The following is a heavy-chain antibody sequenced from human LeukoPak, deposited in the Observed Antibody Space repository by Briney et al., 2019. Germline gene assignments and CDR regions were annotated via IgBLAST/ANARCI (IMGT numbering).Heavy chain of an antibody. CDR3: AGELRYFDKPGEPLANSDY. D-gene: IGHD3-9*01. J-gene: IGHJ4*02. CDR1: GGSISGGGYY. Sequence: PSETLSLTCTVSGGSISGGGYYWSWIRQPPGKGLEWIGYIYHSGSTYYNPSLKSRVTISVDTSKNQFSLKLSSVTAADTAVYYCAGELRYFDKPGEPLANSDYWGQGTLVTVSS. CDR2: IYHSGST. V-gene: IGHV4-30-2*01.